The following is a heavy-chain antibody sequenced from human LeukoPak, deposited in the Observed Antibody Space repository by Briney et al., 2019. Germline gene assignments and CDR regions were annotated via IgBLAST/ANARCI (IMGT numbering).Heavy chain of an antibody. V-gene: IGHV3-30*03. D-gene: IGHD1-26*01. CDR1: GFTFSDYG. CDR3: TREVSGSLYFDY. Sequence: GGSLRLSCAASGFTFSDYGMHWVRQAPGKGLEWVAVVSYDGSNKYYADSVKGRFTISRDNSKNTLYVQMNSLRAEDTAVYYCTREVSGSLYFDYWGQGTLVTVSS. CDR2: VSYDGSNK. J-gene: IGHJ4*02.